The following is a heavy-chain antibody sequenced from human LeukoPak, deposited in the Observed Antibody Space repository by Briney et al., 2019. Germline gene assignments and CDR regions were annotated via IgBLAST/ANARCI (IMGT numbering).Heavy chain of an antibody. CDR3: ARDPPYQLLLANYYYYYMDV. D-gene: IGHD2-2*01. V-gene: IGHV1-69*04. CDR2: IIPILGIA. Sequence: GSSVKVSCKASGGTFSSYAISWVRQAPGQGLEWMGRIIPILGIANYAQKFQGRVTITADKSTSTAYMELSSLRSDDTAVYYCARDPPYQLLLANYYYYYMDVWGKGTTVTVSS. J-gene: IGHJ6*03. CDR1: GGTFSSYA.